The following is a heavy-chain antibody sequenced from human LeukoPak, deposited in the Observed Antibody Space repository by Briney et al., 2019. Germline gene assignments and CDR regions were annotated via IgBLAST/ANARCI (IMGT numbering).Heavy chain of an antibody. CDR1: GFTFSSYG. V-gene: IGHV3-30*02. D-gene: IGHD3-16*01. Sequence: GGSLRLSCAASGFTFSSYGMHWVRQAPGKGLEWVAFIRYDGSNKYYADSVKGRFTISRDNSKNTLYLQMNSLRAEDTAVYYCAKDWGRLPHYYYYMDVWGKGTTVTVSS. CDR2: IRYDGSNK. CDR3: AKDWGRLPHYYYYMDV. J-gene: IGHJ6*03.